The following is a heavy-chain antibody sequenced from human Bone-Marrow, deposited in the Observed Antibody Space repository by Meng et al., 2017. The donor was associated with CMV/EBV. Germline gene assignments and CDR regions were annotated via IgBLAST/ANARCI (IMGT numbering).Heavy chain of an antibody. CDR3: ARDLHIRSYYDFWSGYSPYYYGMDV. D-gene: IGHD3-3*01. CDR1: GGTFNTYV. J-gene: IGHJ6*02. CDR2: IVSNLGRA. Sequence: SVKVSCKASGGTFNTYVINWVRQAPGQGLEWMGGIVSNLGRANYAQKFQGRVTITTDESTSTAYMELSSLRSEDTAVYYCARDLHIRSYYDFWSGYSPYYYGMDVWGQGTTVTFSS. V-gene: IGHV1-69*05.